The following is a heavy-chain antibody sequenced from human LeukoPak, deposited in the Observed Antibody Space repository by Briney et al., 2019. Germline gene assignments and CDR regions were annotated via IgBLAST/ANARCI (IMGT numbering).Heavy chain of an antibody. V-gene: IGHV4-34*01. CDR2: INHSGST. CDR1: GGSFSGYY. D-gene: IGHD2-2*02. Sequence: SETLSFTCAVYGGSFSGYYWSWIRQPPGKGLEWIGEINHSGSTNYNPSLKSRVTISVDTSKNQFSLKLSSVTAADTAVYYCARSYCSSTSCYIYWFDPWGQGTLVTVSS. CDR3: ARSYCSSTSCYIYWFDP. J-gene: IGHJ5*02.